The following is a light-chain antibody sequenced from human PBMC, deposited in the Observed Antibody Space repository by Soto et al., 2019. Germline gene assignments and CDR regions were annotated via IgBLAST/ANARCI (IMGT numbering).Light chain of an antibody. V-gene: IGLV2-23*02. CDR3: SSYAGSSTFVV. CDR1: SSDVGSYNL. J-gene: IGLJ2*01. Sequence: TQPASVSGSPGQSITISCTGTSSDVGSYNLVSWYQQHPGKAPKLMIFEASKRPSGVSNRFSGSKSGNTASLAISGLQAEDEADYYCSSYAGSSTFVVFGGGTKLTVL. CDR2: EAS.